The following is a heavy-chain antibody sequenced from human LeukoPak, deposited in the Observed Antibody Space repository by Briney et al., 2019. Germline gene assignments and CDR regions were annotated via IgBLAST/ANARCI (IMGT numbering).Heavy chain of an antibody. CDR3: VKTSRGYNWNDSPYYFDY. V-gene: IGHV3-64D*06. CDR2: ISSNGGST. Sequence: PGGSLRLSCSASGFTFSSYAMHWVRQAPGKGLEYVSAISSNGGSTYYADSVKGRFTISRDNSNNTLYLQMSSLRAEDTAVYYCVKTSRGYNWNDSPYYFDYWGQGTLVTVSS. D-gene: IGHD1-1*01. CDR1: GFTFSSYA. J-gene: IGHJ4*02.